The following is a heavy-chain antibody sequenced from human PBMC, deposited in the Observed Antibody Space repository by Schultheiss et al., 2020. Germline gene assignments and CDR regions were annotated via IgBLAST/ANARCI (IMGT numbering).Heavy chain of an antibody. J-gene: IGHJ4*02. V-gene: IGHV3-21*01. CDR3: ARVAVAANEGFDY. CDR1: GFTFSSYA. D-gene: IGHD6-19*01. Sequence: GGSLRLSCAASGFTFSSYAMSWVRQAPGKGLEWVSAISSSSSYIYYADSVKGRFTISRDNSKNTLYLQMNSLRAEDTAVYYCARVAVAANEGFDYWGQGTLVTVSS. CDR2: ISSSSSYI.